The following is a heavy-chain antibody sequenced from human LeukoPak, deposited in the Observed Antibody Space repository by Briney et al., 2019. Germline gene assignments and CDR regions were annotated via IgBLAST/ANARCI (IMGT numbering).Heavy chain of an antibody. CDR3: ARVLGAVMADWTNWFDP. D-gene: IGHD5-24*01. J-gene: IGHJ5*02. CDR2: IYYSGST. V-gene: IGHV4-59*12. CDR1: GGSISSYY. Sequence: SETLSLTCTVSGGSISSYYWSWIRQPPGKGLEWIGYIYYSGSTNYNPSLKSRVTISVDTSKNQFSLKLSSVTAADTAVYYCARVLGAVMADWTNWFDPWGQGTLVTVSS.